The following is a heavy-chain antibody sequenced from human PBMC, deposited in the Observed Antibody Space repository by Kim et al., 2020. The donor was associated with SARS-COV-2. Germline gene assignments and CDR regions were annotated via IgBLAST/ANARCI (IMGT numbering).Heavy chain of an antibody. CDR2: IIPIFGTA. V-gene: IGHV1-69*06. CDR3: ARGGFDYDILTGTLGY. D-gene: IGHD3-9*01. Sequence: SVKVSCKASGGTFSSYAISWVRQAPGQGLEWMGGIIPIFGTANYAQKFQGRVTITADKSTSTAYMELSSLRSEDTAVYYCARGGFDYDILTGTLGYWGQGTLVTVSS. CDR1: GGTFSSYA. J-gene: IGHJ4*02.